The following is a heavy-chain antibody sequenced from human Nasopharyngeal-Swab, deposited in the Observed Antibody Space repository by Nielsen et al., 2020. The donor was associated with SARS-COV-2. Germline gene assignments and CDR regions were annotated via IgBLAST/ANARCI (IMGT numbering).Heavy chain of an antibody. V-gene: IGHV1-69*04. CDR2: FIPSFGIA. D-gene: IGHD5-18*01. CDR3: ARDTGAFTFSYANDY. CDR1: GDTFSRFA. Sequence: SVKVSCKASGDTFSRFAISWARQAPGQGLEWMGRFIPSFGIANYAPKFQGRVTITADKSITTSYLEVSSLRSEDTAVYYCARDTGAFTFSYANDYWGQGTLVTVSS. J-gene: IGHJ4*02.